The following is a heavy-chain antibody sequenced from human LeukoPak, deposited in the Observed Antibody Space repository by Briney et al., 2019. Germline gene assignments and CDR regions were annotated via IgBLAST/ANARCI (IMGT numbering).Heavy chain of an antibody. CDR3: ARVLSGWSFDY. D-gene: IGHD6-19*01. V-gene: IGHV4-30-4*01. CDR2: IYYSGST. J-gene: IGHJ4*02. Sequence: SETLSLTCTVSGGSISSGDYYWSWIRQPPGKGLEWIGYIYYSGSTYYDPSLKSRVTISVDTSKNQFSLKLSSVTAADTAVYYCARVLSGWSFDYWGQGTLVTVSS. CDR1: GGSISSGDYY.